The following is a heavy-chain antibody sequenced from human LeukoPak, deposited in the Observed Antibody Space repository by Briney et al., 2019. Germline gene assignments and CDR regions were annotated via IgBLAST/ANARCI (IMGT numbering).Heavy chain of an antibody. J-gene: IGHJ4*02. D-gene: IGHD6-13*01. CDR1: GFTFSSYS. Sequence: GGSLRLSCAASGFTFSSYSVNWVRQAPGKGLEWVSSISSSSSYIYYADSVKGRFTISRDNAKNSLYLQMNSLRAEGTAVYYCARAAYSSSWYDYWGQGTLVTVSS. CDR3: ARAAYSSSWYDY. V-gene: IGHV3-21*01. CDR2: ISSSSSYI.